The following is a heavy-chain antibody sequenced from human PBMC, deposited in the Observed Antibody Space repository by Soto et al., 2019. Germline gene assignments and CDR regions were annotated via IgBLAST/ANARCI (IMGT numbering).Heavy chain of an antibody. V-gene: IGHV1-3*01. Sequence: ASVKVSFKASGYSFTSYAIHWVRQAPGEGLEWLGWINAGNGNTKYSQKFQGRVTITRDTPASTAYMELSSLGSEDTAVYYCARSGGIAARLMAPPKRFDYWGQGTLVTVSS. J-gene: IGHJ4*02. D-gene: IGHD6-6*01. CDR2: INAGNGNT. CDR1: GYSFTSYA. CDR3: ARSGGIAARLMAPPKRFDY.